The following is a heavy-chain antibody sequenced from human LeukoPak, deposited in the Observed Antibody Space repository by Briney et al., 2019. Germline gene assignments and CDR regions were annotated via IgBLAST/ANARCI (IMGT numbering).Heavy chain of an antibody. Sequence: ASVKVSCKASGYTFTGYYMHWVRQAPGQGLEWMGRINPNSGGTNYAQKFQGRVTMTRDTSISTAYMELSRLRSDDTAVYYCARDTGQLDYYYYGVDVWGQGTTVTVSS. CDR1: GYTFTGYY. CDR3: ARDTGQLDYYYYGVDV. D-gene: IGHD6-13*01. J-gene: IGHJ6*02. V-gene: IGHV1-2*06. CDR2: INPNSGGT.